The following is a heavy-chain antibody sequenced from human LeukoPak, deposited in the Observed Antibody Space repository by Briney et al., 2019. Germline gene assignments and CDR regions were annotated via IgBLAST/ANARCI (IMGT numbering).Heavy chain of an antibody. V-gene: IGHV3-7*03. J-gene: IGHJ3*02. CDR3: VRDDGNRTGSTYFDAFDI. CDR2: VNRDGNEK. CDR1: GFTFSSYG. D-gene: IGHD3-9*01. Sequence: GRSLRLSCAASGFTFSSYGMHWVRQAPGKGLEWVANVNRDGNEKHYADSVEGRFTISRDNAKNSLYLQMNSLRNEDTAVYYCVRDDGNRTGSTYFDAFDIWGRGTLVTVSS.